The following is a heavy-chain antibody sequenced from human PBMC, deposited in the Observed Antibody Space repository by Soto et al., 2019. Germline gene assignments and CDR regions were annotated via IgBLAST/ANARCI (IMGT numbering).Heavy chain of an antibody. Sequence: QVQLVQSGPEVKMPGSSVKVSCKASGDTFNSYTINWVRQAPGQGLQWMGRTIPILAMSNYALKFQGRVTTTADKSTTTAYMELSRLRSADTAVYYCAASYGSGSRAFDYWGQGTLVTVSS. CDR3: AASYGSGSRAFDY. J-gene: IGHJ4*02. V-gene: IGHV1-69*02. CDR2: TIPILAMS. D-gene: IGHD3-10*01. CDR1: GDTFNSYT.